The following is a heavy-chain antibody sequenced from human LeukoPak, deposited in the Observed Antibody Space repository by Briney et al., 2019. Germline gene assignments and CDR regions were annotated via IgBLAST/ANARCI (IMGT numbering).Heavy chain of an antibody. Sequence: PSETLSLTCTVSGGSISTYYWSWIRQPAGRGLEWIGRMSASGSTNYSPSLKSRVTMSVDTSKNQFSLLLNSVTAADTAVYYCARVYYYDSSGYYWFDPWGQGTLVTVSS. D-gene: IGHD3-22*01. V-gene: IGHV4-4*07. CDR2: MSASGST. CDR3: ARVYYYDSSGYYWFDP. J-gene: IGHJ5*02. CDR1: GGSISTYY.